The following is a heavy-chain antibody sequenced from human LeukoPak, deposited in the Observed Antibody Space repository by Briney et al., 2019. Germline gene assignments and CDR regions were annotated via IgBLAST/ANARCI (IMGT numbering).Heavy chain of an antibody. D-gene: IGHD3-22*01. Sequence: WETLSLTCAVYGGSFSGYYWSWIRQPAGKRLEWIGHIYSSGSTNYNPSLKSRVIMSVDASKNQFSLKLSSVTAADTALYYCATYRYDFSGYDAFDIWGQGTMVTVSS. J-gene: IGHJ3*02. V-gene: IGHV4-59*10. CDR2: IYSSGST. CDR3: ATYRYDFSGYDAFDI. CDR1: GGSFSGYY.